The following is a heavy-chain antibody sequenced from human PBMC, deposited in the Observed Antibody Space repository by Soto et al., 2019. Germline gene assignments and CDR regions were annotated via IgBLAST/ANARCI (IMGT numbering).Heavy chain of an antibody. J-gene: IGHJ6*02. Sequence: VGSLRLSCAASGFTFSSYGMHWVRQAPGKGLEWVAVISYDGSNKYYADSVKGRFTISRDNSKNTLYLQMNSLRAEDTAVYYCAKCDNSGYYYYGMDVWGQGTTVTVSS. CDR3: AKCDNSGYYYYGMDV. CDR2: ISYDGSNK. CDR1: GFTFSSYG. D-gene: IGHD1-20*01. V-gene: IGHV3-30*18.